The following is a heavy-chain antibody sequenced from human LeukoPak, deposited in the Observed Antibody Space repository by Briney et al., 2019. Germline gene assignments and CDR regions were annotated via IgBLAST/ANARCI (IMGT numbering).Heavy chain of an antibody. CDR2: SYDRGNT. J-gene: IGHJ6*02. Sequence: SETLSLTCIVSGGSISSYYWSWIRQPPGKGLEWVGYSYDRGNTNYNPSLKSRVTISVDTSKSQVSLNLRSVTAAHTAVYYCARNNWSIDYGIDVWGQGTTVIVSS. D-gene: IGHD1-20*01. V-gene: IGHV4-59*08. CDR1: GGSISSYY. CDR3: ARNNWSIDYGIDV.